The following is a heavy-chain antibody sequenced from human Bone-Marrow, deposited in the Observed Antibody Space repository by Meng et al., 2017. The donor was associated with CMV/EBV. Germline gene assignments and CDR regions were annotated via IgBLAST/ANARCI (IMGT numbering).Heavy chain of an antibody. CDR3: ARGTSTYYDFWSGYSGWYYGMDV. CDR1: GYTLTSYD. V-gene: IGHV1-8*01. J-gene: IGHJ6*02. Sequence: ASVKVSCKASGYTLTSYDINWVRQATGQGLEWMGWMNPNSGNTGYAQKFQGRVTMTRNTSISTAYMELSSLRSEDTAVYYCARGTSTYYDFWSGYSGWYYGMDVWGQGTTVTVSS. D-gene: IGHD3-3*01. CDR2: MNPNSGNT.